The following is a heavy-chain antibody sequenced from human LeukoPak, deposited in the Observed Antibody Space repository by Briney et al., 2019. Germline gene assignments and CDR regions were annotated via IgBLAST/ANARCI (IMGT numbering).Heavy chain of an antibody. V-gene: IGHV3-30*02. D-gene: IGHD5-12*01. Sequence: PGGSLRLSCEASELTFTTYGMHWVRQAPGKGLEWVAFIPYDASNEYYADSVKGRFTISRDNLKNTLYLQMNSLRAEDTAVYYCAKWKNNNSGFDHWGQGTLVTVCS. J-gene: IGHJ5*02. CDR1: ELTFTTYG. CDR3: AKWKNNNSGFDH. CDR2: IPYDASNE.